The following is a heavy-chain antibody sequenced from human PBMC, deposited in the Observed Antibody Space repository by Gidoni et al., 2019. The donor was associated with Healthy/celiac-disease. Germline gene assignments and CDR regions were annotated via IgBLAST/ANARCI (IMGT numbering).Heavy chain of an antibody. V-gene: IGHV3-21*01. J-gene: IGHJ6*02. Sequence: EVQLVESGVGLVTPGGSLILSCPASGFTFLSYSMNWVRQAPGKGLEWVSSISSSSSYIYYADAVKGRFTISRDNAKNSLYLQMNSLRAEDTAVYYCARDHSTYYYYYGMDVWGQGTTVTVSS. CDR2: ISSSSSYI. D-gene: IGHD2-2*01. CDR1: GFTFLSYS. CDR3: ARDHSTYYYYYGMDV.